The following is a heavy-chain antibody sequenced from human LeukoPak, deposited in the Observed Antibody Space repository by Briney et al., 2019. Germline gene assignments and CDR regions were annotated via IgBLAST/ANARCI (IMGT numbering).Heavy chain of an antibody. D-gene: IGHD3-3*01. Sequence: SVKVSCKASGGTFSSYAISWVRQAPGQGLEWMGRIIPIFGTANYAQKFQGRVTITADESTSTAYMELSSLRSEDTAVYYCARETNYDFWSGYYTLYYYYMDVWGKGTTVTVSS. V-gene: IGHV1-69*13. J-gene: IGHJ6*03. CDR1: GGTFSSYA. CDR2: IIPIFGTA. CDR3: ARETNYDFWSGYYTLYYYYMDV.